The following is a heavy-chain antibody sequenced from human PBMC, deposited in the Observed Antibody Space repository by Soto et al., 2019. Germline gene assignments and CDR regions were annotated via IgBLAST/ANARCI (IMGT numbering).Heavy chain of an antibody. Sequence: SETLSLTCTVSGASISSGGYSWSWLRQHPGKGLEWIGYIYFSGSTYYNPSLTSRLTISLDTSKNQFSLNLSSVTAADTALYYCARRLGANYYYYAMDVWGQGTTVTVSS. D-gene: IGHD5-12*01. V-gene: IGHV4-31*03. CDR1: GASISSGGYS. CDR2: IYFSGST. J-gene: IGHJ6*02. CDR3: ARRLGANYYYYAMDV.